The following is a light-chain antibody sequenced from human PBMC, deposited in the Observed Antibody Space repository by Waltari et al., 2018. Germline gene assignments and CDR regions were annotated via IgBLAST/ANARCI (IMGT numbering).Light chain of an antibody. CDR1: SLRTYS. J-gene: IGLJ2*01. CDR2: STA. V-gene: IGLV3-19*01. Sequence: SSELTQDPAVSVALGQTVRITCQGDSLRTYSADWYQQRPGQAPILVLFSTAARPSGSPDRFSGSSSRDTASLTITGTQAEDEADYSCSSRDPTANAVVFGGGTKLTVL. CDR3: SSRDPTANAVV.